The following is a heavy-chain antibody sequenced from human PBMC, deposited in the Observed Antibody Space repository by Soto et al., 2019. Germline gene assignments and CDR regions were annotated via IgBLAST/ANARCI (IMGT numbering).Heavy chain of an antibody. J-gene: IGHJ6*02. CDR1: GYSFTSYW. CDR2: MDPSDSYT. V-gene: IGHV5-10-1*01. Sequence: PGEYLKISCKGSGYSFTSYWISWVRQMPGKGLEWMGRMDPSDSYTNYSPSFQGHVTISADKSISTAYLEWSSLKASNTPMYYCPRHHPAPGYCSSTSCCRGGDYYHYGMDVWGQGTTVTVSS. CDR3: PRHHPAPGYCSSTSCCRGGDYYHYGMDV. D-gene: IGHD2-2*01.